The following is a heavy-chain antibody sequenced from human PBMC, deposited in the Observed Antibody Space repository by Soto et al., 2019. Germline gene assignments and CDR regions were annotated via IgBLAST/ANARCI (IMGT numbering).Heavy chain of an antibody. CDR3: ARGLNMVVVTDDAFDI. CDR2: IYYSGST. V-gene: IGHV4-31*03. D-gene: IGHD2-21*02. Sequence: SETLSLTCTVSGGSISSGGYYWSWILQHPGKGLEWIGYIYYSGSTYYNPSLKSRVTISVDTSKNQFSLKLSSVTAADAAVYYCARGLNMVVVTDDAFDIWGQGTMVTVSS. CDR1: GGSISSGGYY. J-gene: IGHJ3*02.